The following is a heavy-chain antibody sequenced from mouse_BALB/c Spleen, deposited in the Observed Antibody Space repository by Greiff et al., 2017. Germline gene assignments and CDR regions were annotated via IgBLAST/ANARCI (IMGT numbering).Heavy chain of an antibody. CDR1: GYTFTSYW. CDR2: IYPGNSDT. V-gene: IGHV1-5*01. D-gene: IGHD1-1*01. J-gene: IGHJ3*01. Sequence: EVQLQQSGTVLARPGASVKMSCKASGYTFTSYWMHWVKQRPGQGLEWIGAIYPGNSDTSYNQKFKGKAKLTAVTSTSTAYMELSSLTNEDSAVYYCTRSGDYYGSRGAYWGQGTLVTVSA. CDR3: TRSGDYYGSRGAY.